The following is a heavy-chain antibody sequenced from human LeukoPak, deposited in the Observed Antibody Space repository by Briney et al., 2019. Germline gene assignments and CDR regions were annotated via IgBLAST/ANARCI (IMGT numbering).Heavy chain of an antibody. V-gene: IGHV4-39*01. J-gene: IGHJ4*02. CDR2: TYYDGNT. D-gene: IGHD3-22*01. Sequence: SETLSLTRTVSGGSVSNNNYYWGWIRQSPGKGLEWIGSTYYDGNTFYNPSLGSRVTMSVDTSKNQFSLKLTSVTAADSAVYYCARQYDSSGYIMTFDYWGQGTLVTVSS. CDR1: GGSVSNNNYY. CDR3: ARQYDSSGYIMTFDY.